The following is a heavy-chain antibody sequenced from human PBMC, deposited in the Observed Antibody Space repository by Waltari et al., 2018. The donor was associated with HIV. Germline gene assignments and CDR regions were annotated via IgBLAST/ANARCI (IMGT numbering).Heavy chain of an antibody. D-gene: IGHD5-12*01. CDR3: ARDGGFSGWMNFDY. CDR2: ISSGSTNI. J-gene: IGHJ4*02. CDR1: GFTFGRYS. V-gene: IGHV3-48*02. Sequence: EVQLAESGGGLVQPGGTLRLSCSATGFTFGRYSMHWVRHTSTKGLEWLSYISSGSTNIFYADSVKGRFTISRDNAKNSLYLHMNSLTDGDSGLYYCARDGGFSGWMNFDYWGQGTLVTVSS.